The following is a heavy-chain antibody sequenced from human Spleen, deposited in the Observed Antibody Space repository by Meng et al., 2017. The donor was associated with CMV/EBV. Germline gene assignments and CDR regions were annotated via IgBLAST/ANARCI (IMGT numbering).Heavy chain of an antibody. CDR2: IKTDGSGK. V-gene: IGHV3-7*01. CDR3: AKDGGWHFDY. J-gene: IGHJ4*02. D-gene: IGHD3-16*01. CDR1: GFTVSSNY. Sequence: GESLKISCAASGFTVSSNYMSWVRQAPGKGLEWVATIKTDGSGKYYVDSVKGRFTVSRDNAKNSLYLQMESLRAEDTAVYYCAKDGGWHFDYWGQGSLVTVSS.